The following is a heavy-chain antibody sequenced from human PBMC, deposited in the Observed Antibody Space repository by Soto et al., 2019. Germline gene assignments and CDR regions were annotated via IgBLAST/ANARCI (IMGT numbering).Heavy chain of an antibody. D-gene: IGHD1-26*01. Sequence: QVQLVESGGSVVQPGRSLRLSCAASGFTFSSYAMYWVRQAPGEGLEWVAVISYDGSNKYYADSVKGRFTISRDNSKNTLYLQMNSLRAEDTAVYYCARDFGSLGATIDYWGQGTLVTVSS. CDR3: ARDFGSLGATIDY. J-gene: IGHJ4*02. CDR1: GFTFSSYA. CDR2: ISYDGSNK. V-gene: IGHV3-30-3*01.